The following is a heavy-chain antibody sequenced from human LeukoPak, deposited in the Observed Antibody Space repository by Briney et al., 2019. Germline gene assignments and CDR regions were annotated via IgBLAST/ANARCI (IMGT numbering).Heavy chain of an antibody. CDR1: GYNINSGYC. V-gene: IGHV4-38-2*02. D-gene: IGHD5-12*01. Sequence: SQTLSLTCSVSGYNINSGYCWAWFRQPPGEGLEWIGSIYSTGSTYVSRSLRSRVTVSTDPSRNQSSLRLRSVTAADTAVYFCASRATVANIYFDYWGQGNVVTVSS. CDR2: IYSTGST. J-gene: IGHJ4*02. CDR3: ASRATVANIYFDY.